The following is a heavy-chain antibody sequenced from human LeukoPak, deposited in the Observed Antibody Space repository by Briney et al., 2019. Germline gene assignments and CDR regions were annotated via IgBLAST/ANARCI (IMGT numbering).Heavy chain of an antibody. J-gene: IGHJ4*02. V-gene: IGHV3-23*01. CDR2: ISGSGGST. CDR3: AKDITSGSPYYFDY. Sequence: PSETLSLTCTVSGASVSGSPYYWGWIRQPPGKGLEWVSAISGSGGSTYYADSVKGRFTISRDNSKNTLYLQMNGLRAEDTAVYYCAKDITSGSPYYFDYWGQGTLVTVSS. CDR1: GASVSGSPYY. D-gene: IGHD1-26*01.